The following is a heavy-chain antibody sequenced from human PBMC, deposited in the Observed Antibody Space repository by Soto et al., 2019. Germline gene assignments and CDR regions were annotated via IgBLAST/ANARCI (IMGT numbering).Heavy chain of an antibody. J-gene: IGHJ6*02. CDR1: GYSFSNYW. CDR2: IDPSDSFT. CDR3: ARWGDCSGGSCSGMDV. D-gene: IGHD2-15*01. Sequence: PGESLKISCQGAGYSFSNYWIIWVRQMPGKGLEWIGRIDPSDSFTNFNPSFQGHVTLSVDESISTAYLQWSSLKASDTAMYYCARWGDCSGGSCSGMDVWGQGTTVTVSS. V-gene: IGHV5-10-1*01.